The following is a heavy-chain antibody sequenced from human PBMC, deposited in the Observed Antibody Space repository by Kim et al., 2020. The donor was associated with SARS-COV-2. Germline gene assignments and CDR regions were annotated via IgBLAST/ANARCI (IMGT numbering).Heavy chain of an antibody. CDR3: ARGITIFGVVTNGMDV. D-gene: IGHD3-3*01. CDR2: IYYSGST. Sequence: SETLSLTCTVSGGSISSGGYYWSWIRQHPGKGLEWIGYIYYSGSTYYNPSLKSRVTISVDTSKNQFSLKLSSVTAADTAVYYCARGITIFGVVTNGMDVWGQGTTVTVFS. V-gene: IGHV4-31*03. CDR1: GGSISSGGYY. J-gene: IGHJ6*02.